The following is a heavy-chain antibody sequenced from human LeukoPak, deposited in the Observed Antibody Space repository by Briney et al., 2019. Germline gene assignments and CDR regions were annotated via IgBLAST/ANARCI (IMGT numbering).Heavy chain of an antibody. CDR1: GFTFSSDW. J-gene: IGHJ4*02. Sequence: GGSLRLSCAASGFTFSSDWMSWGRQAPGKGLERVSNIMQDGSEKYYVDSVKGRFTISRDNAKNSLYLQMNSLRAEDTAVYYCARADYYDSSGYYSLFDYWGQGTLVTVSS. D-gene: IGHD3-22*01. CDR3: ARADYYDSSGYYSLFDY. V-gene: IGHV3-7*01. CDR2: IMQDGSEK.